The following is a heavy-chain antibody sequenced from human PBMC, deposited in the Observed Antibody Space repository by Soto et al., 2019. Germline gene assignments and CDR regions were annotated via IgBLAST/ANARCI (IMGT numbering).Heavy chain of an antibody. Sequence: PGGSLRLSCVVSGLTFSRYAMSWVRQAPGKGLEWVSGIGDSVSRTSYADSVKGRFTISRDHSKNTLYLQMNSLRAEDTAVYYCARTFRHDFLTGQNPWFDPWGQGTLVTVS. V-gene: IGHV3-23*01. CDR3: ARTFRHDFLTGQNPWFDP. CDR2: IGDSVSRT. D-gene: IGHD3-9*01. CDR1: GLTFSRYA. J-gene: IGHJ5*02.